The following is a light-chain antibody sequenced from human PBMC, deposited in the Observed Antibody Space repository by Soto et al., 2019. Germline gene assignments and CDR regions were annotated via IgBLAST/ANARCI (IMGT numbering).Light chain of an antibody. J-gene: IGLJ2*01. V-gene: IGLV3-1*01. CDR1: KLGTKY. Sequence: SYELTQPPSVSVSPGQTASITCSGDKLGTKYACWYQQKPGQSPVLVIYQDTKLPSGIPERFAGSNSGNTATLTISGTQAMDEADYYCQAWDRSTVVFGGGTKLTVL. CDR2: QDT. CDR3: QAWDRSTVV.